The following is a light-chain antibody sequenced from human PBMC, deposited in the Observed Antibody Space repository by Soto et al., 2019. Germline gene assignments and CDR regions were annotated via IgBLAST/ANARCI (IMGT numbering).Light chain of an antibody. Sequence: QSVLTQPPSASGTPGQRVTISCSGSNSNIGSDTVNWYQQIPGTAPKLLIYINNQRPSGVPDRFSGSKSGTSASLAISGLQSEDEADYYCAAWDDSLNGPVFGGGTKLTVL. CDR1: NSNIGSDT. CDR3: AAWDDSLNGPV. J-gene: IGLJ2*01. CDR2: INN. V-gene: IGLV1-44*01.